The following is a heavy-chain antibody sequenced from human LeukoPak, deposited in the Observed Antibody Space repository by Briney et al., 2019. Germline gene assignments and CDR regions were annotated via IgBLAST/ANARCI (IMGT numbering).Heavy chain of an antibody. CDR2: IYYSGST. D-gene: IGHD1-1*01. J-gene: IGHJ4*02. CDR1: GGSISSSSYY. Sequence: SETLSLTCTVSGGSISSSSYYWGWIRQPPGKGLEWIGSIYYSGSTYYNPSLKSRVTISVDTSKNQFSLKLSSVTAADTAVYYCAREGATGTTSLNYWGQGTLVTVSS. V-gene: IGHV4-39*07. CDR3: AREGATGTTSLNY.